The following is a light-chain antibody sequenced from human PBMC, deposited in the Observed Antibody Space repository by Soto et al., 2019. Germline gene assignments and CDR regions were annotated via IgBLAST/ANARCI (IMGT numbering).Light chain of an antibody. J-gene: IGKJ1*01. CDR1: QTVHNNY. CDR3: QQHVGVPRT. V-gene: IGKV3-20*01. CDR2: GAS. Sequence: VLTQSPGTLSLSPGERATLSCRASQTVHNNYLAWYQQKPGQAPRLLIYGASTRATGIPDRFSGSGSGTDFTLTISRLEPEDFAVYFCQQHVGVPRTFGQGTKVDIK.